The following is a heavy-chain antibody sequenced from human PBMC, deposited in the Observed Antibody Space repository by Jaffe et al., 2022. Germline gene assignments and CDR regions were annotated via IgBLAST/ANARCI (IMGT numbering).Heavy chain of an antibody. CDR3: TRPLEMATTTGDY. V-gene: IGHV3-49*04. D-gene: IGHD5-12*01. Sequence: EVQLVESGGGLVQPGRSLRLSCTASGFTFGDYAMSWVRQAPGKGLEWVGFIRSKAYGGTTEYAASVKGRFTISRDDSKSIAYLQMNSLKTEDTAVYYCTRPLEMATTTGDYWGQGTLVTVSS. CDR1: GFTFGDYA. J-gene: IGHJ4*02. CDR2: IRSKAYGGTT.